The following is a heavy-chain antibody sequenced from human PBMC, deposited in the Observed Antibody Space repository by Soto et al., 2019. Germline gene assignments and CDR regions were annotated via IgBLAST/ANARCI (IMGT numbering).Heavy chain of an antibody. CDR3: ARPARDCNSPGCAN. Sequence: EVQLVESGGGLVQPGGSLRLSCVVSGLAFSTYWMSWVRQAPGKGLEWVANITQDGSESYYVDSVKGRFTISRDNAKNSLYLQMTSLRADDTAVYYCARPARDCNSPGCANWGQGTLVTVSS. V-gene: IGHV3-7*01. D-gene: IGHD2-2*01. J-gene: IGHJ4*02. CDR2: ITQDGSES. CDR1: GLAFSTYW.